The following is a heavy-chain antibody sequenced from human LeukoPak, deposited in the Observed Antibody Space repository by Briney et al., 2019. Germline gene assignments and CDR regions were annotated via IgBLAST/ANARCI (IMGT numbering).Heavy chain of an antibody. CDR1: GFTFRSYG. V-gene: IGHV3-23*01. CDR2: ISGSADNT. CDR3: AKDCYDSSGYSCFDY. D-gene: IGHD3-22*01. J-gene: IGHJ4*02. Sequence: PGGSLRLSCAAFGFTFRSYGMSWVRQAPGKGLEWVSPISGSADNTYYAAAEEGRFTISRHNSKNTLYLQINRLRAEDPAVYCCAKDCYDSSGYSCFDYWGEGTLVTVSS.